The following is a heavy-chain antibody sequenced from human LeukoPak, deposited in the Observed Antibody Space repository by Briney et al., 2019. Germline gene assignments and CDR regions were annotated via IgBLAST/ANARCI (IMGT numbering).Heavy chain of an antibody. J-gene: IGHJ2*01. CDR1: GGSISSYF. Sequence: KPSETLSLTCTVSGGSISSYFWSWIRQPPGKGLEWIVYINYSGSSDYNPSLKSRVTFSVDTSKNQFSLRLSSVTAADTAVYYCGRRTYYDTLTGYNYWYFDLWGRGTLVAVSS. D-gene: IGHD3-9*01. V-gene: IGHV4-59*01. CDR2: INYSGSS. CDR3: GRRTYYDTLTGYNYWYFDL.